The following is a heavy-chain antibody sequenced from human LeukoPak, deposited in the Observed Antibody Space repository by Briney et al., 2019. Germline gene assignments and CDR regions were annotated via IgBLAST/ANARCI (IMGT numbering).Heavy chain of an antibody. V-gene: IGHV4-34*01. Sequence: PSETLSLTFAVYGGSFSGYYWSWIRQPPGKGLEWIGEINHSGSTNYNPSLKSRVTISVDTSKNQFSLKLSSVTAADTAVYYCARGPRLVRGAAARRLISQRNWFDPWGQGTLVTVSS. CDR3: ARGPRLVRGAAARRLISQRNWFDP. CDR1: GGSFSGYY. J-gene: IGHJ5*02. CDR2: INHSGST. D-gene: IGHD6-13*01.